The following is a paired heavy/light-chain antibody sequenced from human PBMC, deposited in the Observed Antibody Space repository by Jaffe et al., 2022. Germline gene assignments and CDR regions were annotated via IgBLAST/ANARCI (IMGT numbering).Light chain of an antibody. CDR3: QVWDSSSANWV. Sequence: SYVLTQPPSVSVAPGQTARITCGGNNIGSKSVHWYQQKPGQAPVLVVYDDSDRPSGIPERFSGSNSGNTATLTISRVEAGDEADYYCQVWDSSSANWVFGGGTKLTVL. CDR1: NIGSKS. V-gene: IGLV3-21*02. J-gene: IGLJ3*02. CDR2: DDS.
Heavy chain of an antibody. CDR2: IIPILGIA. CDR1: GGTFSSYT. D-gene: IGHD2-21*02. Sequence: QVQLVQSGAEVKKPGSSVKVSCKASGGTFSSYTISWVRQAPGQGLEWMGRIIPILGIANYAQKFQGRVTITADKSTSTAYMELSSLRSEDTAVYYCARDGYYCGGDCYSNDAFDIWGQGTMVTVSS. V-gene: IGHV1-69*08. J-gene: IGHJ3*02. CDR3: ARDGYYCGGDCYSNDAFDI.